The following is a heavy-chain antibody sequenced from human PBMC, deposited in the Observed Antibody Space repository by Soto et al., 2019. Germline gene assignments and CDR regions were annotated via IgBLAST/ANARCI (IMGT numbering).Heavy chain of an antibody. CDR2: ISWNSGSI. CDR1: GFTFDDYA. V-gene: IGHV3-9*01. Sequence: EVQLVESGGGLVQPGRSLRLSCAASGFTFDDYAMHWVRQAPGKGLEWVSGISWNSGSIGYADSVKGRFTISRDNAKNSLYLQMNSLRAEDTALYYCAKGRLRYFDWLLSHFDYWGQGTLVTVSS. J-gene: IGHJ4*02. CDR3: AKGRLRYFDWLLSHFDY. D-gene: IGHD3-9*01.